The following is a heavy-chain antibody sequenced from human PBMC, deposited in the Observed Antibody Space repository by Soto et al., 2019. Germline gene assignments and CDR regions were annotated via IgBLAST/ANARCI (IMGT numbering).Heavy chain of an antibody. Sequence: ASVKVSCKASGYTFTSYGISWVRQAPGQGLEWMGWISAYNGNTNYAQKLQGRVTMTTDTSTSTAYMELRSLRSDDTAVYYCARSDYDILTGHIAPFDYWGQGTLVTVSS. D-gene: IGHD3-9*01. V-gene: IGHV1-18*01. CDR1: GYTFTSYG. CDR2: ISAYNGNT. CDR3: ARSDYDILTGHIAPFDY. J-gene: IGHJ4*02.